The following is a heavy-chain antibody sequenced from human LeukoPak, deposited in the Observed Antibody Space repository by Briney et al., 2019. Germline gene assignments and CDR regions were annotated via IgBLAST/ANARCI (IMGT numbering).Heavy chain of an antibody. D-gene: IGHD4-17*01. CDR2: ITSSSSII. V-gene: IGHV3-48*01. CDR3: ARAYGDAAFDI. CDR1: GFTFSSYS. Sequence: QTGGSLRLSCAASGFTFSSYSMNWVRQAPGKGLEWVSYITSSSSIIYYGDSVKGRFTVSRDNAENSLYLQMNSLRAEDTAVYYCARAYGDAAFDIWGQGTMVTVSS. J-gene: IGHJ3*02.